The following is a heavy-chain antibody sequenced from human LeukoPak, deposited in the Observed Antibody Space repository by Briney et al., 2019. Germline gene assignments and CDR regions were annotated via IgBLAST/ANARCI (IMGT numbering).Heavy chain of an antibody. J-gene: IGHJ4*02. Sequence: SETLSLTCAVYGGSFSGYYWSWIRQPPEKGLEWIGEINHSGSTNYNPSLKSRVTISVDTSKNQFSLKLSSVTAADTAVYYCASWAGPPARIDYWGQGTLVTVSS. D-gene: IGHD3-16*01. CDR3: ASWAGPPARIDY. V-gene: IGHV4-34*01. CDR2: INHSGST. CDR1: GGSFSGYY.